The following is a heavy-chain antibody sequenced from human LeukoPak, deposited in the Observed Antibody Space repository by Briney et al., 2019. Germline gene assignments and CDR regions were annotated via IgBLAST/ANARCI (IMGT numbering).Heavy chain of an antibody. CDR2: IYYSGST. V-gene: IGHV4-59*12. D-gene: IGHD6-13*01. CDR3: ARDTFSSSWYGRGGWFDP. Sequence: SETLSLTCTVSGDSISSYYCSWIRQPPGKGLEWIGYIYYSGSTSYNPSLKSRVTISLDTSNNQFSLKLSSVTAADTAVYYCARDTFSSSWYGRGGWFDPWGQGTLVTVSS. CDR1: GDSISSYY. J-gene: IGHJ5*02.